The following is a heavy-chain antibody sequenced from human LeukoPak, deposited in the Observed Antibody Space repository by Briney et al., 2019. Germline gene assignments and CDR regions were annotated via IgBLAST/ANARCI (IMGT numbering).Heavy chain of an antibody. CDR3: ARQGEYSSSSGDY. Sequence: GESLKTSFKGSGYSFTSYWIGWVRQMPGKGLEWMGIIYPGDSDTRYSPSFQGQVTISADKSISTAYLQWSSLKASDTAMYYCARQGEYSSSSGDYWGQGTLVTVSS. J-gene: IGHJ4*02. V-gene: IGHV5-51*01. CDR1: GYSFTSYW. CDR2: IYPGDSDT. D-gene: IGHD6-6*01.